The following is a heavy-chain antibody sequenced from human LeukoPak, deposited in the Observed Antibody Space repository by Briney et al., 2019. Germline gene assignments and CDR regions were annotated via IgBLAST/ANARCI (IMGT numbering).Heavy chain of an antibody. CDR2: ISSSSSYI. D-gene: IGHD3-3*01. CDR1: GFTFSNAW. J-gene: IGHJ4*02. V-gene: IGHV3-21*01. CDR3: AKGPPTGFWDY. Sequence: GGSLRLSCAASGFTFSNAWMSWVRQAPGKGLEWVSSISSSSSYIYYADSVKGRFTISRDNAKNSLYLQMNSLRAEDTAVYYCAKGPPTGFWDYWGQGTLVTVSS.